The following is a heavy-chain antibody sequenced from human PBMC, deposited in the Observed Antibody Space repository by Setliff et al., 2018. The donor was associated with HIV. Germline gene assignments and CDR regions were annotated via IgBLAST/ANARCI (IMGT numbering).Heavy chain of an antibody. CDR2: ISYSGST. Sequence: SETLSLTCTVSGGSISSSSYYWGWIRQPPGKGLEWIGSISYSGSTYYNPSLKSRVTISVDTSKNQFSLKLSSVTAADTAVYYCASRGYCSGGSCYIYYYYGMDVWGQGTTVTVSS. D-gene: IGHD2-15*01. CDR1: GGSISSSSYY. J-gene: IGHJ6*02. V-gene: IGHV4-39*01. CDR3: ASRGYCSGGSCYIYYYYGMDV.